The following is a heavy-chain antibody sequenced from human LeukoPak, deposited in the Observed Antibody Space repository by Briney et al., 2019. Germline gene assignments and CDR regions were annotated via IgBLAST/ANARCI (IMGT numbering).Heavy chain of an antibody. CDR3: ARSHTIAVGGAFDY. J-gene: IGHJ4*02. Sequence: ASVNVSCNGSGYTFTSYGISWVRHAPGQGLERMGWIITYNDNTNYAQKLPGRVTMTTDTSTSTAYMELRSVRSDDTAVYYCARSHTIAVGGAFDYWGQGTLVTVP. CDR1: GYTFTSYG. CDR2: IITYNDNT. V-gene: IGHV1-18*01. D-gene: IGHD6-19*01.